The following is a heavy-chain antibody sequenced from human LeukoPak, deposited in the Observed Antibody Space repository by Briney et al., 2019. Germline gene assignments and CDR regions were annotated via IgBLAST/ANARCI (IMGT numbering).Heavy chain of an antibody. Sequence: GGSLRLSCAASGFTFSSYSMNCVRQAPGKGLEWVSSISSSSSYIYYADSVKGRFTISRDNAKNSLYLQMNSLRAEDTAVYYCARELGPPGAFDIWGQGTMVTVSS. CDR2: ISSSSSYI. D-gene: IGHD1-14*01. CDR3: ARELGPPGAFDI. J-gene: IGHJ3*02. V-gene: IGHV3-21*01. CDR1: GFTFSSYS.